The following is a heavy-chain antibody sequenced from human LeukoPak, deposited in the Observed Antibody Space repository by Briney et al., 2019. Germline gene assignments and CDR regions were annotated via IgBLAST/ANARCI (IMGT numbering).Heavy chain of an antibody. J-gene: IGHJ3*01. CDR2: IAGTGGST. D-gene: IGHD1-26*01. CDR3: AKAFRIVGIGNPDDAFDV. CDR1: GFTFNKYG. V-gene: IGHV3-23*01. Sequence: GGSLRLSCAASGFTFNKYGMNWVRQPQGKGLEWGASIAGTGGSTYYADSVKGRFTLSTDNSENTLYLQLNSLRAEDSGIYYCAKAFRIVGIGNPDDAFDVWGQGTVVTVSS.